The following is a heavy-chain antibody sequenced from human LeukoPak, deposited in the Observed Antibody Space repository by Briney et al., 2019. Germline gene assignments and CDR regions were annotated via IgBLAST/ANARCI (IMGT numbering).Heavy chain of an antibody. CDR2: IRAYNGNT. CDR1: GYTFTSYA. V-gene: IGHV1-18*01. J-gene: IGHJ2*01. D-gene: IGHD6-19*01. Sequence: ASVKVSCKASGYTFTSYAITWVRQAPGQGLEWMGWIRAYNGNTNYAQKLQGRVTMTTDTSTSTAYMELRSLRSDDTAVYYCARTPSPYSSGPSYWYFDLWGRGTLVTVSS. CDR3: ARTPSPYSSGPSYWYFDL.